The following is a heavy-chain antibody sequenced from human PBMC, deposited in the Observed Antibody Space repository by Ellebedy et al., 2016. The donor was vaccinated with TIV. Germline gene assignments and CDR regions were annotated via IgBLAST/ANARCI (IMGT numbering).Heavy chain of an antibody. CDR2: INNHNTNT. D-gene: IGHD6-6*01. J-gene: IGHJ4*02. CDR3: ARDTSDSSSSF. V-gene: IGHV1-18*04. CDR1: GYHFTSYG. Sequence: AASVKVSCKASGYHFTSYGISWARQAPGQGLAWLGRINNHNTNTNYAEKFQDRVTMTTDPSTTTVYMELRNLRYDDTAVYYCARDTSDSSSSFWGLGTLVTVSA.